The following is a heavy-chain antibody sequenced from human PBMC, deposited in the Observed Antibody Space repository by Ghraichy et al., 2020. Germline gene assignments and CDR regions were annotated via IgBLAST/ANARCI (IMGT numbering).Heavy chain of an antibody. CDR2: IKQDGSEK. V-gene: IGHV3-7*01. CDR1: GFTFSSSW. Sequence: ETLSLTCAASGFTFSSSWMTWVRQAPGKGLEWVANIKQDGSEKYYVDSVKGRFTIYRDNAKKSLYLQMNSLRAEDTAVYYCARDRGPYGTTLDYWGQGTLVTVSS. CDR3: ARDRGPYGTTLDY. J-gene: IGHJ4*02. D-gene: IGHD3-10*01.